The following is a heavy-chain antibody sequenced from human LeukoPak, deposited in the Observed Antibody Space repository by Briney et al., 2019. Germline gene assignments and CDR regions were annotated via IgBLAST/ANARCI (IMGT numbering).Heavy chain of an antibody. V-gene: IGHV3-30*04. CDR1: GFTFNNYA. J-gene: IGHJ6*02. CDR2: IAFDGINN. D-gene: IGHD1-26*01. CDR3: ARATGGSYYDADYYYGLDV. Sequence: GGSLRLSRAASGFTFNNYAMHWVRQAPGKGLEWVAIIAFDGINNYYTGSVKGRFTISRDNSKSTLYLQMNSLRPEDPAVYYCARATGGSYYDADYYYGLDVWGQGTTVTVS.